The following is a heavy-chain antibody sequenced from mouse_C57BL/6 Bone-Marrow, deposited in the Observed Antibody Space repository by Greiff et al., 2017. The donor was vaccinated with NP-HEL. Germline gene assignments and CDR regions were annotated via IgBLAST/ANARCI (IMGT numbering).Heavy chain of an antibody. J-gene: IGHJ1*03. CDR2: IYPGGGYT. CDR3: ARNGLWYFDV. D-gene: IGHD1-1*01. CDR1: GYTFTNYW. V-gene: IGHV1-63*01. Sequence: VMLVESGAELVRPGTSVKMSCKASGYTFTNYWIGWAKQRPGHGLEWIGDIYPGGGYTNYNEKFKGKATLTADKSSSTAYMQFSSLTSEDSAIYYCARNGLWYFDVWGTGTTVTVSS.